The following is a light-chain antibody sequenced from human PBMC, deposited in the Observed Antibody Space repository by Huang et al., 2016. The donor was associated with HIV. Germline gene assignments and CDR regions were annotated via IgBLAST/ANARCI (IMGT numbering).Light chain of an antibody. CDR1: QSVSSNF. CDR2: GAS. V-gene: IGKV3-20*01. CDR3: QQYGSPPLT. J-gene: IGKJ4*01. Sequence: EIVLTQSPGTLSLSPGERATLSCRASQSVSSNFLAWYQQKPGQAPRFLSYGASTSATGVPDRFSGSGSGTDFTLTISRLEPEDFAVYYCQQYGSPPLTFGGGTKVEIK.